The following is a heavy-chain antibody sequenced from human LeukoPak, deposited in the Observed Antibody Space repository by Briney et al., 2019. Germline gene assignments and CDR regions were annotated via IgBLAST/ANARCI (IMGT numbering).Heavy chain of an antibody. J-gene: IGHJ3*02. CDR1: GGSISSYY. CDR2: IYYSGST. CDR3: AREALGIAVAGTENAFDI. D-gene: IGHD6-19*01. V-gene: IGHV4-59*01. Sequence: PSETLSLTCTVSGGSISSYYWSWIRQPPGKGLEWIGYIYYSGSTNYNPSLKSRVTISVDTSKNQFSLKLSSVTAADTAVYYCAREALGIAVAGTENAFDIWGQGTMVTVSS.